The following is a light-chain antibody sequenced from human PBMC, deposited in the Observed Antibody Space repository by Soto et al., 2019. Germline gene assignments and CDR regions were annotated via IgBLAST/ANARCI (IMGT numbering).Light chain of an antibody. CDR1: EEIYNY. CDR2: DAS. Sequence: DIQMTQSPSSMSASVGDRVTIACQASEEIYNYLNWYQQKPGKAPKLLIYDASNLETGAPSRFSGSGSGTYFTLIISSLQPEDIATYYCQQYANLPLSCGQGTRLEIK. CDR3: QQYANLPLS. V-gene: IGKV1-33*01. J-gene: IGKJ5*01.